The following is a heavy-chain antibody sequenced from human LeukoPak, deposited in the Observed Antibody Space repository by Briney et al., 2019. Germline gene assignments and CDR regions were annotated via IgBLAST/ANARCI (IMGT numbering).Heavy chain of an antibody. V-gene: IGHV1-2*02. J-gene: IGHJ4*02. D-gene: IGHD6-13*01. CDR3: ARPVLSGAAAADFDY. Sequence: GAXVKVSCKASGYTFTGYYMHWVRQAPGQGLEWMGWINPNSGGTNYAQKFQGRVTMTRDTSISTAYMELSRLRSDDTAVYYCARPVLSGAAAADFDYWGQGTLVTVSS. CDR2: INPNSGGT. CDR1: GYTFTGYY.